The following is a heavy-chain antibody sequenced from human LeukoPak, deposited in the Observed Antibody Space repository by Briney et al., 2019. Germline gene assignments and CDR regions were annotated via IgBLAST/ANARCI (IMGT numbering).Heavy chain of an antibody. CDR2: ISWNSGLI. Sequence: GGSLRLSCAASGFTFDEYAMHWVRQAPGKGLEWVSGISWNSGLIDYADSVKGRFTISRDNAKNPLYLQMNSLKAEDTALYYCAKVGIFGLVTYYFDYWGQGTLVTVSS. J-gene: IGHJ4*02. CDR3: AKVGIFGLVTYYFDY. V-gene: IGHV3-9*01. D-gene: IGHD3/OR15-3a*01. CDR1: GFTFDEYA.